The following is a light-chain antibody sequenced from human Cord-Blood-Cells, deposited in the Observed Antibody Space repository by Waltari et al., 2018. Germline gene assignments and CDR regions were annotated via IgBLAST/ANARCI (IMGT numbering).Light chain of an antibody. J-gene: IGLJ3*02. Sequence: QSVLTQPPSASGSPGQRVTISWSGSSSNIGRNTVNWYQQLPGTAPKPLIYSNNQRPSGVPDRFSGSKSGTSASLAISGLQSEDEADYYCAAWDDSLNGWVFGGGTKLTVL. CDR2: SNN. CDR3: AAWDDSLNGWV. CDR1: SSNIGRNT. V-gene: IGLV1-44*01.